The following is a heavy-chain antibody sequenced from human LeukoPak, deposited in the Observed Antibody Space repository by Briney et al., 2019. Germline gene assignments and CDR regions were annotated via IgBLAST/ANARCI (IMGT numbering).Heavy chain of an antibody. D-gene: IGHD2-2*01. Sequence: PGGSLRLSCAASGFTFSSYGMHWVRQAPGKGLEWVAFIRYDGSNKYYADSVKGRFTISRDNSKNTLYLQMNSLRAEDTAVYYCAKRLYCSTTSCYGFDYWGQGTLVTVSS. CDR3: AKRLYCSTTSCYGFDY. CDR2: IRYDGSNK. V-gene: IGHV3-30*02. J-gene: IGHJ4*02. CDR1: GFTFSSYG.